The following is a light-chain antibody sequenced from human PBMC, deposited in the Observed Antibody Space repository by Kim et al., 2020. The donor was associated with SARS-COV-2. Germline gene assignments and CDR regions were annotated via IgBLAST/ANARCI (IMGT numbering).Light chain of an antibody. CDR1: SSDVGGYNY. CDR3: SSYTSSSTPVV. Sequence: QSITISCTGTSSDVGGYNYVSWYQQHPGKAPKLMIYDVSNRASGVSNRFSGSKSGNTASLTISGLQAEDEADYYCSSYTSSSTPVVFGGGTQLTVL. V-gene: IGLV2-14*03. CDR2: DVS. J-gene: IGLJ2*01.